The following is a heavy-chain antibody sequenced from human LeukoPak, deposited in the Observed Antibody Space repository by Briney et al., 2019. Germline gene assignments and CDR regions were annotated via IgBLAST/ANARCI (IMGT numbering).Heavy chain of an antibody. CDR1: GVSISSYY. V-gene: IGHV4-59*01. J-gene: IGHJ3*02. Sequence: PSETLSLTCTVSGVSISSYYWSWIRQPPGKGLEWIGYIYYSGSTNYNPSLKSRVTISVDTSKNQFSLKLSSVTAADTAVYYCARDHRGGYDEGGAFDIWGQGTMVTVSS. CDR3: ARDHRGGYDEGGAFDI. CDR2: IYYSGST. D-gene: IGHD5-12*01.